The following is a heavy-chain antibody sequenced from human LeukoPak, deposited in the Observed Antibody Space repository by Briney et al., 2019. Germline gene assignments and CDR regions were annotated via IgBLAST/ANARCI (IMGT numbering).Heavy chain of an antibody. CDR2: ISGSGPST. V-gene: IGHV3-23*01. CDR1: GFLFETFV. Sequence: PGGSLGLSCAASGFLFETFVMSWVRQAPGKGLEWASSISGSGPSTDYADSVKGRFTISRDKAKNTLYLQMNSLRAEDTAVYYCARLPTFYYDSSHYHYDYWGQGTLVTVSS. J-gene: IGHJ4*02. D-gene: IGHD3-22*01. CDR3: ARLPTFYYDSSHYHYDY.